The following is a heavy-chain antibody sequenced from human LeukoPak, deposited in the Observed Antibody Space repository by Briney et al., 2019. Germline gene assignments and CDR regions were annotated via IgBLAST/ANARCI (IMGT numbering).Heavy chain of an antibody. CDR1: GGSISSYY. CDR2: IYYSGST. Sequence: SETRSLTCTVSGGSISSYYWSWIRQPPGKGLEWIGYIYYSGSTSYNPPLKSRVTISVDTSKKQFSLKLSSVTAADTAFYYCARYIVSYPHDAFDIWGQGTMVTVSS. J-gene: IGHJ3*02. V-gene: IGHV4-59*01. CDR3: ARYIVSYPHDAFDI. D-gene: IGHD1-26*01.